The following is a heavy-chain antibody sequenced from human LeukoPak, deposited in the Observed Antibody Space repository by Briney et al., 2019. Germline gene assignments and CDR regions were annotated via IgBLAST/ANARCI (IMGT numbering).Heavy chain of an antibody. V-gene: IGHV3-23*01. J-gene: IGHJ4*02. D-gene: IGHD4-17*01. Sequence: GGSLRLSCEASGFTFSSYAMSWVRQAPGKGLEWVSSITGSSGDTYYADSVKGRFTISRDNSKNTLYLQMNSLRAEDTAVYYCATYTVTPRHFDYWGQGTLVTVSS. CDR1: GFTFSSYA. CDR3: ATYTVTPRHFDY. CDR2: ITGSSGDT.